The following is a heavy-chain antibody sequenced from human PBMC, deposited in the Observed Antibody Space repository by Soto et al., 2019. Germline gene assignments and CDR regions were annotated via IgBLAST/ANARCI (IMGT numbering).Heavy chain of an antibody. CDR2: IIPIFGTA. Sequence: GASVKVSCKASGGTFSSYAISWVRQAPGQGLEWMGGIIPIFGTANYAQKFQGRVTITADESTSTAYMELSSLRSEDTAVYYCAKVVTGMAPWYYFDYWGQGTLVTVSS. CDR3: AKVVTGMAPWYYFDY. CDR1: GGTFSSYA. V-gene: IGHV1-69*13. D-gene: IGHD2-15*01. J-gene: IGHJ4*02.